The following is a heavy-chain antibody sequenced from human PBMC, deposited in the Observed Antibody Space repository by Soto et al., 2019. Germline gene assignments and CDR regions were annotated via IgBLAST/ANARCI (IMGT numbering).Heavy chain of an antibody. CDR2: ISGYNGNT. CDR1: GYTFTTYG. J-gene: IGHJ6*02. CDR3: AREGEMPYYYYGMDV. V-gene: IGHV1-18*01. D-gene: IGHD3-16*01. Sequence: QVQLVQSGAEVKKPGASVKVSCKSSGYTFTTYGISGGRQAPGQGLEGMGGISGYNGNTKYAQKFQGRVTMTTDTSTSTAYMDLRSLRSDDTAVYYCAREGEMPYYYYGMDVWGQGTTVTVYS.